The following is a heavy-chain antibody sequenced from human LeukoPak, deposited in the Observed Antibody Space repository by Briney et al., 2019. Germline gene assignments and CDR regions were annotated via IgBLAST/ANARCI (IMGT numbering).Heavy chain of an antibody. D-gene: IGHD3-10*01. J-gene: IGHJ6*02. V-gene: IGHV3-23*01. Sequence: GGSLRLSCAASGFTFSSYAMSWVRQAPGKGLEWVSAISGSGGSTYYADSVKGRFTISRDNSKNTLYLQMNSLRAEDTAVYYCAKGITMVREYYYGMDVWGQGTTVTVSS. CDR1: GFTFSSYA. CDR2: ISGSGGST. CDR3: AKGITMVREYYYGMDV.